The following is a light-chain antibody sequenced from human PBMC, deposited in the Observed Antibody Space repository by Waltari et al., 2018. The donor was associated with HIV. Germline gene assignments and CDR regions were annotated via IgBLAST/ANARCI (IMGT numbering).Light chain of an antibody. CDR3: MQALQTPFT. Sequence: DIVMTQSPLSLPVTPGEPASISRRSSQSPLHSNGYNYLDWYLQKPGQSPQLLIYLGSNRASGVPDRFSGSGSGTDFTLKISRVEAEDVGLYYCMQALQTPFTFGPGTKVDIK. J-gene: IGKJ3*01. V-gene: IGKV2-28*01. CDR1: QSPLHSNGYNY. CDR2: LGS.